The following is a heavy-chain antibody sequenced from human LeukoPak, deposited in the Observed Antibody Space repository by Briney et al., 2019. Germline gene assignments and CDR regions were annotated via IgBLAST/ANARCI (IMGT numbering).Heavy chain of an antibody. Sequence: KPSETLSLTCAVYGGSFSGYYWSWIRQPPGKGLEWIGEINHSGSTNYNPPLKSRVTISVDTSKNQFSLKLSSVTAADTAVYYCARGKDYGIDYWGQGTLVTVSS. V-gene: IGHV4-34*01. CDR2: INHSGST. CDR3: ARGKDYGIDY. CDR1: GGSFSGYY. D-gene: IGHD4-17*01. J-gene: IGHJ4*02.